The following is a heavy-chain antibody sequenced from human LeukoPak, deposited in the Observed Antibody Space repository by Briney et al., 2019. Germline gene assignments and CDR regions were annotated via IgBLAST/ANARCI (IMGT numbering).Heavy chain of an antibody. CDR2: ITSRSAFT. J-gene: IGHJ6*03. CDR3: ARDLTSAYWSPGGYYYYMDV. D-gene: IGHD3-16*01. Sequence: QPGGSLRLSCVASGFSFSDYSMNWVRQSPGKGLEWIAYITSRSAFTYFADSVKGRFTVSRDDARNSLYLYLTSVRVDDTAVYYCARDLTSAYWSPGGYYYYMDVWGKGTAVTVSS. CDR1: GFSFSDYS. V-gene: IGHV3-48*01.